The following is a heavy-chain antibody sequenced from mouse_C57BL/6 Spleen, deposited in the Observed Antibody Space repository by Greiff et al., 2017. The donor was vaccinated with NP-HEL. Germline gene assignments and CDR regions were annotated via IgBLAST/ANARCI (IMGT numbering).Heavy chain of an antibody. D-gene: IGHD1-1*01. CDR3: AIQDYYGSSLFAY. CDR2: IHPSDSDT. J-gene: IGHJ3*01. V-gene: IGHV1-74*01. Sequence: QVQLQQSGAELVKPGASVKVSCKASGYTFTSYWMHWVKQRPGQGLEWIGRIHPSDSDTNYNQKFKGKATLTVDKSSSTAYMQLSSLTSEDSAFYYCAIQDYYGSSLFAYWGQGTLVTVSA. CDR1: GYTFTSYW.